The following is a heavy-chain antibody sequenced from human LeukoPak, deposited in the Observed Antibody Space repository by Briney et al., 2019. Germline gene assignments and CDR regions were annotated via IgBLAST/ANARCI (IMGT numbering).Heavy chain of an antibody. CDR2: ISYDGSNK. D-gene: IGHD3-9*01. J-gene: IGHJ4*02. CDR1: GFTFSSYA. V-gene: IGHV3-30*04. CDR3: ARGRFCDILTGYNDY. Sequence: GRSLRLSCAASGFTFSSYAMHWVRQAPGKGLEWVAVISYDGSNKYYADSVKGRFTISRDNSKNTLYLQMNSLRAEDTAVYYCARGRFCDILTGYNDYWGQGTLVTVSS.